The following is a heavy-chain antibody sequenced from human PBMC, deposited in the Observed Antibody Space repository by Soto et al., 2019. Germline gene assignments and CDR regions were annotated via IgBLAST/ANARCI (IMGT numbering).Heavy chain of an antibody. CDR2: IKSNAYGATT. J-gene: IGHJ5*02. V-gene: IGHV3-15*01. Sequence: EVQLVESGGGLVKPGESLRLSCAASGFTFSNAWMNWVRQGPGKGLEWVGRIKSNAYGATTDYAAPVKGRLTISRXXXXXXXXXXXXXXXXXXXXXXXXXXTLGYCSTSCPWGQGSLVTVSS. CDR3: XXTLGYCSTSCP. D-gene: IGHD2-2*01. CDR1: GFTFSNAW.